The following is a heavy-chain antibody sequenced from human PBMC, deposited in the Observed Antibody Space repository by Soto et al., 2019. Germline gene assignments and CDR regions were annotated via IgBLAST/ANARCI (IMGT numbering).Heavy chain of an antibody. V-gene: IGHV1-8*01. Sequence: GASVKVSCKASGYTFTSYDINWVRQATGQGLEWMGWMNPNCGNTGYAQKFQGRVTMTRNTSISTAYMELSSLRSEDTAVYYCAREKTSYGMDVWGQGTTVTVSS. CDR1: GYTFTSYD. J-gene: IGHJ6*02. CDR2: MNPNCGNT. CDR3: AREKTSYGMDV.